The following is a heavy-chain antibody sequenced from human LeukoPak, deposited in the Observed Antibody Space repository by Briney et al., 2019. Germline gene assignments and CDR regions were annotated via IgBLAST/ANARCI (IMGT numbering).Heavy chain of an antibody. CDR2: IFYSGST. J-gene: IGHJ5*02. CDR3: ARVFSYPLRAPFDP. CDR1: GGSLSSYY. V-gene: IGHV4-59*01. D-gene: IGHD3-3*01. Sequence: SETLSLTCTVSGGSLSSYYWSWLRQPPGKGLEWIGYIFYSGSTNYNPSLKSRVTISVDTSKNQFSLKLSSVTAADTAVYYCARVFSYPLRAPFDPWGQGTLVTVSS.